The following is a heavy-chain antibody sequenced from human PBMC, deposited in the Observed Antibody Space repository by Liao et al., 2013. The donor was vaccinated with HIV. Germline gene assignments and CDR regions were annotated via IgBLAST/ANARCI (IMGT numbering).Heavy chain of an antibody. CDR1: GGSFSSYY. J-gene: IGHJ3*02. Sequence: QVQLQESGPGLVKPSETLSLTCNVSGGSFSSYYWSWIRQSPGKGLEWIGYIFHSGSAKYNPSLKSRVTISLDTSKSQSQFSLKLTSVTAADTAVYFCARDTMSTVRTFDIWGQGTLVTVSS. D-gene: IGHD5-24*01. V-gene: IGHV4-59*01. CDR3: ARDTMSTVRTFDI. CDR2: IFHSGSA.